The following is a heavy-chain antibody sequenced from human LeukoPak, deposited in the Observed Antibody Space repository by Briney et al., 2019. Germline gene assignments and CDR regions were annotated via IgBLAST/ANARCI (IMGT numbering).Heavy chain of an antibody. CDR1: GGSVSSGSYY. CDR2: IYYSGST. J-gene: IGHJ4*02. Sequence: SETLSLTCTVSGGSVSSGSYYWSWIRQPPGKGLEWIGYIYYSGSTNYNPSLKSRVTISVDTSKNQFSLKLSSVTAADTAVYYCARPGVVVAATDYWGQGTLVTVSS. CDR3: ARPGVVVAATDY. D-gene: IGHD2-15*01. V-gene: IGHV4-61*01.